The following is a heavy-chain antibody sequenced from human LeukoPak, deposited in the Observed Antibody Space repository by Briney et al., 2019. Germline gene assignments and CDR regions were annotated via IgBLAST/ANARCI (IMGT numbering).Heavy chain of an antibody. J-gene: IGHJ4*02. CDR3: AGSPYYYDSSGYLGFDY. D-gene: IGHD3-22*01. Sequence: SETLSLTCTVSDGSISSSSYYWGWIRQPPGKGLEWIGSIYYSGSTYYNPSLKSRVTISVDTSKNQFSLKLSSVTAADTAVYYCAGSPYYYDSSGYLGFDYWGQGTLVTVSS. CDR1: DGSISSSSYY. CDR2: IYYSGST. V-gene: IGHV4-39*01.